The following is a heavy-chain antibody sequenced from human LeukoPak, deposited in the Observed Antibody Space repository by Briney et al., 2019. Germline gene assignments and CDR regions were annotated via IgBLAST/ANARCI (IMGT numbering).Heavy chain of an antibody. Sequence: SETLSLTCTVSGGSISSYYWSWIRQPPGKGLEWIGYIYYSGSTNYNPSLKSRVTISVDTSKNQFSLKLSSVTAADTAVYYCARDPGAMVRGVNDAFDIWGQGTMVTVSS. V-gene: IGHV4-59*01. CDR1: GGSISSYY. CDR2: IYYSGST. CDR3: ARDPGAMVRGVNDAFDI. J-gene: IGHJ3*02. D-gene: IGHD3-10*01.